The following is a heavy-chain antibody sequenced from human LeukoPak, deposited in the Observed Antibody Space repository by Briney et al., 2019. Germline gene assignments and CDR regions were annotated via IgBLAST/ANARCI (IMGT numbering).Heavy chain of an antibody. J-gene: IGHJ5*02. CDR2: TYYRSTWYN. CDR1: GDSVSSNSVT. D-gene: IGHD2-2*01. Sequence: SQTLSLTCAISGDSVSSNSVTWNWIRQSPSRGLEWLGRTYYRSTWYNDYAVSVRGRITVNPDTSKNQFSLPLNSVTPEDTAVYYCARRLTQYDCFDPWGQGILVTVSS. V-gene: IGHV6-1*01. CDR3: ARRLTQYDCFDP.